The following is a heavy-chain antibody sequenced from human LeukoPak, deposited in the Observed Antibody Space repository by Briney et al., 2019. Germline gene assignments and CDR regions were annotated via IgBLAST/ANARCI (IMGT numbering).Heavy chain of an antibody. Sequence: GGYLRLSCVASGFSVSNYYMSWVRQAPGKGLEWVSVISTGGGTSYTDSVKGRFTFSRDNSKNTLFLQMNSLRAEDTGVYYCARGGITDYGDYSSFDYWGQGTLLTVSS. CDR3: ARGGITDYGDYSSFDY. V-gene: IGHV3-66*01. CDR1: GFSVSNYY. J-gene: IGHJ4*02. D-gene: IGHD4-17*01. CDR2: ISTGGGT.